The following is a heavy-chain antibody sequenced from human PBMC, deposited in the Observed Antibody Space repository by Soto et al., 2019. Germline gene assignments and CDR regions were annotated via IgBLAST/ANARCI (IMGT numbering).Heavy chain of an antibody. CDR3: ARPDVRVYYGMDV. CDR1: GGSITTSSYY. Sequence: SETLSLTCTVSGGSITTSSYYWGWIRQPPGKGLEWIGSLYYSGNTYYNQSLKSQVTMSVDTSKNLFSLELSSLTAADTAVYYCARPDVRVYYGMDVWGQGTTVT. CDR2: LYYSGNT. J-gene: IGHJ6*01. V-gene: IGHV4-39*01. D-gene: IGHD3-10*02.